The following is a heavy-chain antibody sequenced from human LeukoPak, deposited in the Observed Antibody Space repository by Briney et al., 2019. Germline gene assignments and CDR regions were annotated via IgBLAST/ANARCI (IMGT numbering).Heavy chain of an antibody. J-gene: IGHJ6*02. D-gene: IGHD2-15*01. CDR2: ISSSSSYI. CDR1: GFTFSSYS. CDR3: ARYCSGGSCYHRDYYGMDV. V-gene: IGHV3-21*01. Sequence: PGGSLRLSCAASGFTFSSYSMNWVRQAPGKRLEWVSSISSSSSYIYYADSVKGRFTISRDNAKNSLYLQMNSLRAEDTAVYYCARYCSGGSCYHRDYYGMDVWGQGTTVTVSS.